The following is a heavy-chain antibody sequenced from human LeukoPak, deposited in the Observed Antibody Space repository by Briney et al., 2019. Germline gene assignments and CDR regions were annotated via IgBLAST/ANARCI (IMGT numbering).Heavy chain of an antibody. J-gene: IGHJ5*02. CDR1: GYTFTVYY. CDR2: INPNSGGT. Sequence: ASVKVSCKASGYTFTVYYMHWVRQAPGQGLEWMGWINPNSGGTNYAQKFQGRVTMTRDTSISTAYMELSRLRSDDTAVYYCARQGYCSSTSCRNWFDPWGQGTLVTVSS. CDR3: ARQGYCSSTSCRNWFDP. D-gene: IGHD2-2*01. V-gene: IGHV1-2*02.